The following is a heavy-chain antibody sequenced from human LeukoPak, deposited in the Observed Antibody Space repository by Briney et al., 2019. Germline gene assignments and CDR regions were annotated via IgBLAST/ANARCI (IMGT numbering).Heavy chain of an antibody. J-gene: IGHJ4*02. Sequence: PSETLSLTCAVYGGSFSGYYWSWIRQPPGKGLEWIGEINQSGSTNYNPSLKSRVTISVDTSKNQFSLKLSSVTAADTAVYYCARGGHGYSSGWLFDYWGQGTLVTVSS. CDR2: INQSGST. CDR3: ARGGHGYSSGWLFDY. CDR1: GGSFSGYY. D-gene: IGHD6-19*01. V-gene: IGHV4-34*01.